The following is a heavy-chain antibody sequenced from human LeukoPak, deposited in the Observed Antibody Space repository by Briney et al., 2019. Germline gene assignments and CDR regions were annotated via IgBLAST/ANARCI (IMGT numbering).Heavy chain of an antibody. CDR2: ISGSGGST. CDR1: GFTSSSYW. J-gene: IGHJ4*02. CDR3: AKAYDFWSGPRYYFDY. Sequence: GGSLRLSCAASGFTSSSYWMTWVRQAPGKGLEWVSAISGSGGSTYYADSVKGRFTISRDNSKNTLYLQMNSLRAEDTAVYYCAKAYDFWSGPRYYFDYWGQGTLVTVSS. V-gene: IGHV3-23*01. D-gene: IGHD3-3*01.